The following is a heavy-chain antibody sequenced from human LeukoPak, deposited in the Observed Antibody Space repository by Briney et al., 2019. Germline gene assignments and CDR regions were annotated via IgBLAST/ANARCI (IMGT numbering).Heavy chain of an antibody. CDR2: INQDGSQE. CDR1: GFTFNSYW. J-gene: IGHJ4*02. D-gene: IGHD6-6*01. CDR3: ARSSIAARPRYFDY. Sequence: GGSLRLSCAASGFTFNSYWMNWVRQAPGKGLQWVANINQDGSQEYYVDSVKGRFTISRDNSKNTLYLQMNSLRAEDTAVYYCARSSIAARPRYFDYWGQGTLVTVSS. V-gene: IGHV3-7*05.